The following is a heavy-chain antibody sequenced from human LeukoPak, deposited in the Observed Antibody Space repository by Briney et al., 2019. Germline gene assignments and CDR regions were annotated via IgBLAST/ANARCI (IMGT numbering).Heavy chain of an antibody. CDR1: GYTFTSYG. CDR3: AREGLKQQLYYYYYGMDV. CDR2: ISAYNGNT. D-gene: IGHD6-13*01. V-gene: IGHV1-18*01. J-gene: IGHJ6*02. Sequence: ASVKVSCKASGYTFTSYGISWVRQAPGQGLEWMGWISAYNGNTNYAQKLQGRVTMTTDTSTSTAYMELRSLRSDDTAVYYCAREGLKQQLYYYYYGMDVWGQGTTVTVS.